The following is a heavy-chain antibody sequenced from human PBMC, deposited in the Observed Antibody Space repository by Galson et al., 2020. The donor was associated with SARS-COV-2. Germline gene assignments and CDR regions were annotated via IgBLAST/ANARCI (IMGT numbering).Heavy chain of an antibody. Sequence: GGSLRLSCTASGFMFSSYALTWVRQAPGRGLEWVSGISGGSDFTYYADSVKGRFTISRDNSKNTLYLQMNSLRAEDTAIYYCAKAEDYYGSGPFGYFDYWGQGALVTVSS. D-gene: IGHD3-10*01. CDR3: AKAEDYYGSGPFGYFDY. CDR1: GFMFSSYA. J-gene: IGHJ4*02. V-gene: IGHV3-23*01. CDR2: ISGGSDFT.